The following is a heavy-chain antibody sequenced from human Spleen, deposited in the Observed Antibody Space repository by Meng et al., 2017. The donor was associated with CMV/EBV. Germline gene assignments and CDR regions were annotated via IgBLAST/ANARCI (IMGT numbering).Heavy chain of an antibody. CDR3: ARGYYDTMGYFDY. CDR1: GFTVISNY. J-gene: IGHJ4*02. Sequence: VQLVGSGGGLIQPGGSLRLSCAVSGFTVISNYMSWVRQAPGKGLECVSVIYSGDTTHYADSVKGRFTISRDNSKNTVHLQMHSLRAEDTAVYYCARGYYDTMGYFDYWGQGTLVTVSS. CDR2: IYSGDTT. V-gene: IGHV3-53*01. D-gene: IGHD3-22*01.